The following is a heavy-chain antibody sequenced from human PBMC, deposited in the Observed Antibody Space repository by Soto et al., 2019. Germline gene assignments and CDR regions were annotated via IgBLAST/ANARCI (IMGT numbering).Heavy chain of an antibody. J-gene: IGHJ4*02. CDR1: GFRFSDYS. CDR3: ARKEEATMLDY. D-gene: IGHD2-2*01. Sequence: GGSLRLSCAASGFRFSDYSMNWVRQAPGRGLEWVSYISSSSFTIHYADSVEGRFAISRDNAKNSLYLQMNSLRAEDTAVYYCARKEEATMLDYWGPGTLVTVSS. CDR2: ISSSSFTI. V-gene: IGHV3-48*01.